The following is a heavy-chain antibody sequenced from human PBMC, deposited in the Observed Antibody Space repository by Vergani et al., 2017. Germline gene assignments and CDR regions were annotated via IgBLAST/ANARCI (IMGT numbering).Heavy chain of an antibody. CDR3: ARIDAAAGTPYYFDY. V-gene: IGHV4-59*01. D-gene: IGHD6-13*01. CDR2: IYYSGST. J-gene: IGHJ4*02. Sequence: QVQLQESGPGLVKPSETLSLTCTVSGGSISSYYWSWIRQPPGKGLEWIGYIYYSGSTNYNPSLKSRFPISVDTSKNQFSLKLSSVTAADTAVYYCARIDAAAGTPYYFDYWGQGTLVTVSS. CDR1: GGSISSYY.